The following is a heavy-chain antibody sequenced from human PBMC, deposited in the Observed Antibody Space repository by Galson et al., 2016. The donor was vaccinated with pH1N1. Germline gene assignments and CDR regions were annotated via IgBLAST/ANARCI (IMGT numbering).Heavy chain of an antibody. CDR1: GFTFDDYA. V-gene: IGHV3-9*01. CDR3: AKSNGAASYSDY. J-gene: IGHJ4*02. D-gene: IGHD3-10*01. CDR2: ISWNSGSI. Sequence: SLRLSCAASGFTFDDYAMQWVRQRPGKGLEWVSGISWNSGSIGCADSVKGRFTISRDNVKNSLYLQMNSQRIENTALYYCAKSNGAASYSDYWGQVTLVTVSS.